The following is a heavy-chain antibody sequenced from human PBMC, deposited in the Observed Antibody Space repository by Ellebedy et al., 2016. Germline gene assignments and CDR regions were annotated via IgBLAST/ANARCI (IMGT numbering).Heavy chain of an antibody. V-gene: IGHV3-23*01. CDR2: ISAGGDIT. J-gene: IGHJ4*02. Sequence: GESLKISXAASGFTFRSFFMSWVRQAPGGGLEWVSTISAGGDITFSADSVKGRFTISRDNSRDTLYLQMNSLRAEDTAVYYCYYGHYSASWGQGTLVTVSS. CDR3: YYGHYSAS. CDR1: GFTFRSFF. D-gene: IGHD4-17*01.